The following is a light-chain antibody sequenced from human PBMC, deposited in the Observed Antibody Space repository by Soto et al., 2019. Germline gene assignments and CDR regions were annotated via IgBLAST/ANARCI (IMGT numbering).Light chain of an antibody. CDR1: QSVSSY. CDR2: DAS. J-gene: IGKJ4*01. V-gene: IGKV3-11*01. CDR3: QQRSSWPLT. Sequence: EIVLTQSPATLSLSPGERATLSCRASQSVSSYLAWYRQKRGQAPRLLIYDASNRATGIPARFSGSGSGTDFSLTITSLEPEDFAVYYCQQRSSWPLTFGGGTKVDIK.